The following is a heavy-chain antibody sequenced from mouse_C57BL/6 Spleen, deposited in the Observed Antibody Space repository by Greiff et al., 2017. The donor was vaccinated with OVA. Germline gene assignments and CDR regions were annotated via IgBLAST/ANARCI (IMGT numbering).Heavy chain of an antibody. CDR3: ARLDYDGSY. CDR2: ISSGGSYT. J-gene: IGHJ3*01. V-gene: IGHV5-6*01. D-gene: IGHD2-4*01. CDR1: GFTFSSYG. Sequence: VQLKESGGDLVKPGGSLKLSCAASGFTFSSYGMSWVRQTPDKRLEWVATISSGGSYTYYPDSVKGRLTISRDNAKNTLYLQMSSLKSEDTAMYYCARLDYDGSYWGQGTLVTVSA.